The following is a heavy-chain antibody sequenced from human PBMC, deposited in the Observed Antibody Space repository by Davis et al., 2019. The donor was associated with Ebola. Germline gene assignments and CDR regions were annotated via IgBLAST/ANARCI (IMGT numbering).Heavy chain of an antibody. CDR1: GFTFNTYA. CDR3: ARGLWGAPPGMDV. CDR2: ISSSGTVT. J-gene: IGHJ6*02. Sequence: GGSLRLSCAASGFTFNTYAMSWVRQPPGKGLEWISSISSSGTVTYYADSVKGRFTISRDNAKNTLYLQMNSLRAEDTAVYFCARGLWGAPPGMDVWGQGTTVTVSS. V-gene: IGHV3-23*01. D-gene: IGHD4/OR15-4a*01.